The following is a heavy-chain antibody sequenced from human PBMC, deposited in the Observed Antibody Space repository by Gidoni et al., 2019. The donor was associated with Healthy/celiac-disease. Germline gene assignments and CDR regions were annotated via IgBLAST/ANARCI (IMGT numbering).Heavy chain of an antibody. Sequence: QLQLQVSGPGLVKPSETLSLTFNLSGGSFLSSSSYWGWIRQPPGKGLEWIGSIYYSGSTYYNPSLKSRVTISVDTSKNQFSLKLSSVTAADTAVYYCARLRPPPILLSRYYYGMDVWGQGTTVTVSS. V-gene: IGHV4-39*01. D-gene: IGHD2-2*01. CDR1: GGSFLSSSSY. CDR2: IYYSGST. J-gene: IGHJ6*02. CDR3: ARLRPPPILLSRYYYGMDV.